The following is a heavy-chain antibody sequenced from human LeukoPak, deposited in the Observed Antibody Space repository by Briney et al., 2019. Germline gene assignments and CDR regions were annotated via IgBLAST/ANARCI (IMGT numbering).Heavy chain of an antibody. J-gene: IGHJ4*02. D-gene: IGHD3-3*01. V-gene: IGHV1-2*02. CDR1: GYTLTDYF. CDR2: IFPNSGGT. Sequence: EASVKVSCKASGYTLTDYFIHWVRQAPGQGIEWMGWIFPNSGGTNYAQNFQGRVTMTRDTSISTAYMELSRLRSDDTALYYCVRDRSELPFDCWGQGTLVTVSS. CDR3: VRDRSELPFDC.